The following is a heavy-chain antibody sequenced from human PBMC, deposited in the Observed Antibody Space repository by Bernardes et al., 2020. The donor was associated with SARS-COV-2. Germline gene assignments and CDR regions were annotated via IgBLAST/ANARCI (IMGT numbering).Heavy chain of an antibody. CDR2: ISGSGGTT. D-gene: IGHD3-16*01. J-gene: IGHJ4*02. V-gene: IGHV3-23*01. CDR3: AKDLIAGTLGGLPQTFDY. Sequence: GGSLRLSCAASGFAFSSYAMSWVRQAPGKGLEWVSVISGSGGTTYYSDSVKGRFTISRDNSQNILYLQMSSLRSEDTAVYFCAKDLIAGTLGGLPQTFDYWGQGTPVTVSS. CDR1: GFAFSSYA.